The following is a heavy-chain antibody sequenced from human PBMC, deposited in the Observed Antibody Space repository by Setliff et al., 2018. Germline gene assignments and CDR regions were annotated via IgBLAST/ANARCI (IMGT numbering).Heavy chain of an antibody. D-gene: IGHD2-8*02. CDR2: INPIFGTA. V-gene: IGHV1-69*05. CDR3: ATERGLVVSSTDYYYYMDV. Sequence: SVKVSCKASGGTFTNYAINWVRQAPGQGLAWMGGINPIFGTADDTQNFPGRVTMTTDESTSTAYMDLSSLRSEDTAIYYCATERGLVVSSTDYYYYMDVWGKGTTVTVSS. J-gene: IGHJ6*03. CDR1: GGTFTNYA.